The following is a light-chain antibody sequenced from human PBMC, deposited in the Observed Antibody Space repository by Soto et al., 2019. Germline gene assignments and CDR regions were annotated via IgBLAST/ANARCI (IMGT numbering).Light chain of an antibody. CDR1: KLGDKY. Sequence: SYELTQPPSVSVSSGQTATITCSGDKLGDKYACWYQQKPGQSPVVVIYQDSKRPSGISERFSGSNSGRTATLTISGTQAIDEAVYYCHTWDTSTVVVFGGGTKLTVL. CDR3: HTWDTSTVVV. CDR2: QDS. V-gene: IGLV3-1*01. J-gene: IGLJ2*01.